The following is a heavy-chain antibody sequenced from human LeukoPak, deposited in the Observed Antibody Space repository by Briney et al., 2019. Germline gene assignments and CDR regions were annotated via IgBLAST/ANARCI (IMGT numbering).Heavy chain of an antibody. J-gene: IGHJ4*02. CDR3: ARAAPYYYDSSGHTSLGHYFDY. CDR1: GYTFTGYY. V-gene: IGHV1-2*02. CDR2: INPNSGGT. D-gene: IGHD3-22*01. Sequence: ASVKVSCKASGYTFTGYYMHWVRQAPGQGLEWMGWINPNSGGTNYAQKLQGRVTMTTDTSTSTAYMELRSLRSDDTAVYYCARAAPYYYDSSGHTSLGHYFDYWGQGTLVTVSS.